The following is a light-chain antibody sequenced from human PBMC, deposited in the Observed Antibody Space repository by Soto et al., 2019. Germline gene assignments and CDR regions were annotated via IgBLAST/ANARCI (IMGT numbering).Light chain of an antibody. V-gene: IGKV3-11*01. CDR3: HQRSNWPPT. CDR1: QSVSSY. CDR2: DAS. Sequence: EIVLTQSPATLSLSPGERATLSCRASQSVSSYLAWYQQKPGQAPRLLIYDASNRAPGIPARFSASVSGTDFTLTISSLGPEDFAVYYCHQRSNWPPTFGGGNKVEIK. J-gene: IGKJ4*01.